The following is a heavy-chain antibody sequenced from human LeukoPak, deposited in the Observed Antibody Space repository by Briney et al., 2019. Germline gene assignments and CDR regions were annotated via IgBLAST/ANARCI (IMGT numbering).Heavy chain of an antibody. D-gene: IGHD1-26*01. CDR2: IRYDGSNK. CDR1: GFTFSNYS. CDR3: AKDGDTMSGTYYYDMDV. Sequence: GGSLRLSCVASGFTFSNYSMNWVRQAPGKGLEWVAFIRYDGSNKYYADSVKGRFTISRDNSKNTLYLQMNSLRGEDTAVYYCAKDGDTMSGTYYYDMDVWGKGTTVTIS. V-gene: IGHV3-30*02. J-gene: IGHJ6*03.